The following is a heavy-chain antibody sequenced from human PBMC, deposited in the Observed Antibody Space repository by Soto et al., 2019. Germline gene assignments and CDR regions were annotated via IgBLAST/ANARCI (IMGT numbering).Heavy chain of an antibody. D-gene: IGHD3-10*01. CDR3: AKDSGRNYFQH. CDR1: GFIFEDYA. Sequence: GGSLRLSCAASGFIFEDYAMHWVRQAPGRGLEWVSLITWDGGKIYYADSVKGRFTISRDNAENTVYLQMNSLRVEDTAVYFCAKDSGRNYFQHWGQGTLVTVSS. V-gene: IGHV3-43D*04. CDR2: ITWDGGKI. J-gene: IGHJ1*01.